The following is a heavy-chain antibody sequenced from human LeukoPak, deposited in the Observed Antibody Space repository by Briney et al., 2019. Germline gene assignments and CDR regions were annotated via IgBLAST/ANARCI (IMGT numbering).Heavy chain of an antibody. CDR1: GFTFSSYW. CDR3: ARDLGITIFGVDPTNRAFDI. J-gene: IGHJ3*02. D-gene: IGHD3-3*01. CDR2: IKQDGSEK. Sequence: PGGSLRLSCAASGFTFSSYWMSWVRQAPGKGLEWVANIKQDGSEKYYVDSVKGRFTISRDNAKNSLYLQMNSLRAEDTAVYYCARDLGITIFGVDPTNRAFDIWGQGTMVTVSS. V-gene: IGHV3-7*01.